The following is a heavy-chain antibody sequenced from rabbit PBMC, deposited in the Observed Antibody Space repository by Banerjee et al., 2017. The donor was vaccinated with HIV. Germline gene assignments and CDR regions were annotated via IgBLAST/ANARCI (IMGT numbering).Heavy chain of an antibody. Sequence: QSLEESGGDLVKPGASLTLTCKASGFDLNNYYYMCWVRQAPGKGLEWIGCIYPGSGGSTYYASWAKGRFTISKTSSTTVTLQMTSLTAADTATYFCAREFLYDDWVGAMDLWGPGTLVTVS. J-gene: IGHJ6*01. CDR2: IYPGSGGST. CDR1: GFDLNNYYY. V-gene: IGHV1S40*01. CDR3: AREFLYDDWVGAMDL. D-gene: IGHD2-1*01.